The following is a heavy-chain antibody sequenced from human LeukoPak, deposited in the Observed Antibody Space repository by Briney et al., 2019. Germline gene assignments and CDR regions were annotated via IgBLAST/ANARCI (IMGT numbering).Heavy chain of an antibody. CDR3: AKDFMGYCSSTSCYSWVFDY. Sequence: PGGSLRLSCAASGFTFSSYAMSWVCQAPGKGLEWVSAISGSGGSTYYADSVKGRFTISRDNSKNTLYLQMNSLRAEDTAVYYCAKDFMGYCSSTSCYSWVFDYWGQGTLVTVSS. D-gene: IGHD2-2*02. V-gene: IGHV3-23*01. CDR2: ISGSGGST. J-gene: IGHJ4*02. CDR1: GFTFSSYA.